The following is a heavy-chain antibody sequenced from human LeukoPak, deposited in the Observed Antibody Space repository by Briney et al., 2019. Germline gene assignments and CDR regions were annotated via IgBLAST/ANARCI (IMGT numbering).Heavy chain of an antibody. D-gene: IGHD3-10*01. V-gene: IGHV3-23*01. Sequence: PGGSLRLSCAASGFTFSSYAMSWVRQAPGKGLEWVSAISGSGGSTYYADSVKGRFTISRDNSKNTLYLQMNSLRAEDTAVYYCANLPCWFGVIGSHAFDIWGQGTMVTVSS. CDR3: ANLPCWFGVIGSHAFDI. J-gene: IGHJ3*02. CDR1: GFTFSSYA. CDR2: ISGSGGST.